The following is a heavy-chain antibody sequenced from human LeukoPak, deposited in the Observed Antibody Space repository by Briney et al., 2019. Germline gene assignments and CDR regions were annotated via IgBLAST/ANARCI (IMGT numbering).Heavy chain of an antibody. J-gene: IGHJ4*02. CDR1: GFTFSSYE. CDR3: ARDMAGGVIVATLGGSDY. D-gene: IGHD5-12*01. V-gene: IGHV3-48*03. Sequence: GGSLRLSCAASGFTFSSYEMNWVRQAPGKGLEWVSYISSSGSTIYYADSVKGRFTISRDNAKNSLYLQMNSLRAEDTAVYYCARDMAGGVIVATLGGSDYWGQGTLVTVSS. CDR2: ISSSGSTI.